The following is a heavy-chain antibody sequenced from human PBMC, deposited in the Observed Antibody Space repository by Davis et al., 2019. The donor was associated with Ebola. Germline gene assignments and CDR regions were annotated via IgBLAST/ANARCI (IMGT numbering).Heavy chain of an antibody. CDR1: GGSINNYY. J-gene: IGHJ4*02. V-gene: IGHV4-59*08. CDR2: IYYRGST. Sequence: SETLSLTCTVSGGSINNYYWSWIRQPPGKGLEWIGHIYYRGSTNYNPSLKSRVTISIDTSRNQFSLKLSSVTAADTAVYYCARHKYCGADCYSGYLDFWGQGTLVTVSS. D-gene: IGHD2-21*02. CDR3: ARHKYCGADCYSGYLDF.